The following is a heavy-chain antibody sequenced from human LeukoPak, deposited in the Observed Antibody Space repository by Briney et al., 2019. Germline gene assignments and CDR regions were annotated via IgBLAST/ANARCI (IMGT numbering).Heavy chain of an antibody. CDR2: IWSDGSNR. CDR1: GFTFSSYG. J-gene: IGHJ4*02. V-gene: IGHV3-30*02. CDR3: AITYCGGDCYWTTPFDY. Sequence: GGSLRLSCAASGFTFSSYGMHWVRQAPGKGLEWVAVIWSDGSNRYYADSVKGRFTISRDNSKNTLYLQMNSLRAEDTAVYYCAITYCGGDCYWTTPFDYWGQGTLVTVSS. D-gene: IGHD2-21*02.